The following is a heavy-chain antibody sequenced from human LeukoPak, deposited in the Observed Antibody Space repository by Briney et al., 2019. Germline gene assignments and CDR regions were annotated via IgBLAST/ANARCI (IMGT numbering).Heavy chain of an antibody. V-gene: IGHV4-59*12. CDR1: GDSISSSY. CDR3: ARLTTVTTKFYYYGMDV. CDR2: ISYSGNT. D-gene: IGHD4-17*01. J-gene: IGHJ6*02. Sequence: SETLSLTCTVSGDSISSSYWSWIRQPPGKGLEWIGFISYSGNTNYNPSLQSRVTMSVDTSKNQFSLKLSSVTAADTAVYYCARLTTVTTKFYYYGMDVWGQGTTVTVSS.